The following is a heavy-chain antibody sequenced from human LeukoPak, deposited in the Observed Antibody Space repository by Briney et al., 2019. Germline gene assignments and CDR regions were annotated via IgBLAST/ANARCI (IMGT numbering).Heavy chain of an antibody. CDR3: ARSTVADYFDY. CDR2: IYYSGST. D-gene: IGHD6-19*01. J-gene: IGHJ4*02. V-gene: IGHV4-59*08. CDR1: GGSISSYY. Sequence: PSETLSLTCTVSGGSISSYYWSWIRQPPGKGLEWIGSIYYSGSTYYNPSLKSRVTISVDTSKNQFSLKLSSVTAADTAVYYCARSTVADYFDYWGQGTLVTVSS.